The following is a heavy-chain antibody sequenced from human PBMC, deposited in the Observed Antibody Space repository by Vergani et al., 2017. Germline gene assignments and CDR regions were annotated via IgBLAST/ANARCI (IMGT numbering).Heavy chain of an antibody. CDR2: ITGRSHTI. CDR1: GFTFNNYR. Sequence: EVHLEESGGDLVQPGGSLRLSCAASGFTFNNYRMNWVRQAPGKGLEWVSHITGRSHTIHYADSVKGRFSISRDNTKNSLSLQMSGLRVEDTAVYYCVRLPRGPWNFDLWGRGTLITVSS. CDR3: VRLPRGPWNFDL. J-gene: IGHJ2*01. V-gene: IGHV3-48*04.